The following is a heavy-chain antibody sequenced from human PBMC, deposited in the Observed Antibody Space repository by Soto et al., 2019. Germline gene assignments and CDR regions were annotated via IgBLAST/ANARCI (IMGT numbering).Heavy chain of an antibody. Sequence: SETLSLTCTVSGGSIDSGEYYWSWIRQPPGKGLEWNGYVYYSGTTNYNPFLKSRVTLSLDKSKNQFSLKMNSVTAADTAVYYCARDFIAPPNSFDTWGQGTLVTVSS. CDR2: VYYSGTT. D-gene: IGHD7-27*01. CDR1: GGSIDSGEYY. J-gene: IGHJ5*02. CDR3: ARDFIAPPNSFDT. V-gene: IGHV4-61*08.